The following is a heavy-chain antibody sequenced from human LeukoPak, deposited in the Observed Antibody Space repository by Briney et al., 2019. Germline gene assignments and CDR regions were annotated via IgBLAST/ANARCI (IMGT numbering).Heavy chain of an antibody. CDR1: GDSISLKY. V-gene: IGHV4-59*01. CDR3: ARDGSMVRGAQAFDI. CDR2: IYYTGMT. D-gene: IGHD3-10*01. J-gene: IGHJ3*02. Sequence: SETLSLTCTVSGDSISLKYWSWIRQPPGEGLEWIGYIYYTGMTNYNPSLKSRLTISVDMSKNQFSLKLNSVTAADTAVYYCARDGSMVRGAQAFDIWGQGTMVTVSS.